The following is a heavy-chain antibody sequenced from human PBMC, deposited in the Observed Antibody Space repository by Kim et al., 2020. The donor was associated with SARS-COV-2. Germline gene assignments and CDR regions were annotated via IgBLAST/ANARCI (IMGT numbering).Heavy chain of an antibody. Sequence: GGSLRLSCAASGFTVSSNYMSWVHQAPGKGLEWVSVIYSGGSTYYADSVKGRFTISRDNSKNTLYLQMNSLRAEDTAVYYCAREIDNWFDPWGQGTLVTVSS. CDR3: AREIDNWFDP. CDR2: IYSGGST. CDR1: GFTVSSNY. J-gene: IGHJ5*02. V-gene: IGHV3-66*01.